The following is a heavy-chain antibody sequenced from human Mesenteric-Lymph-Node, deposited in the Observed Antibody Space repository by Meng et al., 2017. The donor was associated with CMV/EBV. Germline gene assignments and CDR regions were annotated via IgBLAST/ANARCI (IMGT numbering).Heavy chain of an antibody. J-gene: IGHJ5*02. CDR3: ARDPRATVPAPIT. V-gene: IGHV3-21*04. Sequence: GGSLRLSCEASGFVSGFTFDDYAMYWVRQAPGKGLEWVSSISSSSSYIYYADSVKGRFTISRDNAKNSLYLQMNSLRAEDTAVYYCARDPRATVPAPITWGQGTLVTVSS. D-gene: IGHD2-2*02. CDR1: GFVSGFTFDDYA. CDR2: ISSSSSYI.